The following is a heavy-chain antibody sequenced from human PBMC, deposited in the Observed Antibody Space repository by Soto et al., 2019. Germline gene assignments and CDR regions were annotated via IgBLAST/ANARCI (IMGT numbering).Heavy chain of an antibody. D-gene: IGHD5-12*01. CDR3: ARVAGIIVVTIGIGLGGMDV. CDR2: IWYDGSNK. Sequence: QVQLVESGGGVVQPGRSLRLSCAASGFTFSSYGMHWVRQAPGKGLEWVAVIWYDGSNKYYADSVKGRFTISRDNSKNTLYLQMNSLRAEDTAVYYCARVAGIIVVTIGIGLGGMDVWGQGTTVTVSS. V-gene: IGHV3-33*01. J-gene: IGHJ6*02. CDR1: GFTFSSYG.